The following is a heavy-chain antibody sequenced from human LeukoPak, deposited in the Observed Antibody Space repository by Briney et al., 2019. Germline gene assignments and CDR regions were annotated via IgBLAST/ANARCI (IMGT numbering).Heavy chain of an antibody. Sequence: PGGSLRLSCAASGFTFSDYYMSWIRQAPGKGLEWVSYISSSSSYTNYADSVKGRFTISRDNAKNSLYLQMNSLRAEDTAVYYCARDRPAGTAASYYYYGMGVWGKGTTVTVSS. CDR2: ISSSSSYT. J-gene: IGHJ6*04. CDR1: GFTFSDYY. CDR3: ARDRPAGTAASYYYYGMGV. D-gene: IGHD2-2*01. V-gene: IGHV3-11*06.